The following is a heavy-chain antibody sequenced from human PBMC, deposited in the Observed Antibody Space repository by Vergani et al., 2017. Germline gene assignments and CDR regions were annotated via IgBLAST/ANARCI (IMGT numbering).Heavy chain of an antibody. CDR1: GFTLSNYD. V-gene: IGHV3-30*02. Sequence: QVQLVESGGGVVQRGGSLRLSCATSGFTLSNYDMQWIRQVPGKGLEFVAFIQFDGINQYYADSVKGRFTLSRDFSKNTLYLQMNSLRTDDTATYYCAKHFRGWGIDYWGQGTQVIVSS. CDR3: AKHFRGWGIDY. J-gene: IGHJ4*02. D-gene: IGHD3-16*01. CDR2: IQFDGINQ.